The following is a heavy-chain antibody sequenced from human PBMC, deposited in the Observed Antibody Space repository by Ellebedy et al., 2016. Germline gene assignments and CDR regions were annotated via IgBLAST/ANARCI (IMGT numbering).Heavy chain of an antibody. CDR1: GGSISSYY. V-gene: IGHV4-59*08. J-gene: IGHJ4*02. CDR2: IYYSGAS. CDR3: ARGPNAYDFGYYLDF. Sequence: SETLSLTCTVSGGSISSYYWTWIRQHPRKGLEWIGNIYYSGASDYNPSLKSRLSISLHTSENRFSLSLSSVTAADTAIYYCARGPNAYDFGYYLDFWGQGILVTVSS. D-gene: IGHD4-17*01.